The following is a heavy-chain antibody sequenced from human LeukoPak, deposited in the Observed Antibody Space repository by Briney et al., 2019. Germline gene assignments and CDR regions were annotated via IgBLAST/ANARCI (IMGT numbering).Heavy chain of an antibody. CDR3: VRDQNRAFDI. V-gene: IGHV4-4*07. Sequence: SETLSLTCTVSGGSFSSYYWSWIRQPAGKGLEWIGRIYTSGSTNYNPSLKSRVTISVDTSKNQFSLKLSSVTAADTAVYYCVRDQNRAFDIWGQGTMVTASS. J-gene: IGHJ3*02. CDR2: IYTSGST. CDR1: GGSFSSYY.